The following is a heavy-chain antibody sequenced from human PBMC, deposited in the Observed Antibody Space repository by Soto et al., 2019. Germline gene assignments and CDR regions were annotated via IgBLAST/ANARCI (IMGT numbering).Heavy chain of an antibody. Sequence: QVQLVQSGAEVKKPGSSVKVSCKASGGTFSSYAISWVRQAPGQGLEWMGGIIPIFGTANYAQKFQGRVTITADESTSTAYMELSSLRSEDTAVYYCATLRRDYGAYRTNYYYYGMDVWGQGTTVTVSS. CDR3: ATLRRDYGAYRTNYYYYGMDV. J-gene: IGHJ6*02. CDR2: IIPIFGTA. CDR1: GGTFSSYA. V-gene: IGHV1-69*01. D-gene: IGHD4-17*01.